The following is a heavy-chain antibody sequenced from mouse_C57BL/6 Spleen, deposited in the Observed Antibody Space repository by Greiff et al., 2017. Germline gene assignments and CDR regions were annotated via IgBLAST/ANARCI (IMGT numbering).Heavy chain of an antibody. V-gene: IGHV14-3*01. CDR2: IDPANGNT. CDR3: ARIDGYYETWFAY. CDR1: GFNIKNTY. D-gene: IGHD2-3*01. J-gene: IGHJ3*01. Sequence: VQLKESVAELVRPGASVKLSCTASGFNIKNTYMHWVKQRPEQGLEWIGRIDPANGNTKYAPKFQGKATITADTSSNTAYLQLSSLTSEDTAIYYCARIDGYYETWFAYWGQGTLVTVSA.